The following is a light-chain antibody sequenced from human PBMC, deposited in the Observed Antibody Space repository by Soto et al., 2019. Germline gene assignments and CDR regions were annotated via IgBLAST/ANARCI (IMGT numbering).Light chain of an antibody. J-gene: IGKJ2*01. CDR3: QQYYTTPYT. CDR1: QNLLYISNNKNS. CDR2: WAS. V-gene: IGKV4-1*01. Sequence: DIVLTQSPDSLAVSLGEKATINCKSSQNLLYISNNKNSLAWYQQKPGQPPKLLIYWASTRESGVPDRFSGSGSGTDFTLTICSLQAEDVAVYYCQQYYTTPYTFGQGTKLEIK.